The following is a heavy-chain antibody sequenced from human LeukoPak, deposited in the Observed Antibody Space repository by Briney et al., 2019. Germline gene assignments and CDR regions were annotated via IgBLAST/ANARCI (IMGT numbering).Heavy chain of an antibody. D-gene: IGHD1-26*01. V-gene: IGHV3-64*01. J-gene: IGHJ6*03. Sequence: HPGGSLRLSCAASGFTFSSYAMHWVRQAPGKGLEYVSAISSNGGSTYYANSVKGRFAISRDNSKNTLYLQMGSPRAEDMAVYYCARVDSGSSYYYMDVWGKGTTVTVSS. CDR3: ARVDSGSSYYYMDV. CDR1: GFTFSSYA. CDR2: ISSNGGST.